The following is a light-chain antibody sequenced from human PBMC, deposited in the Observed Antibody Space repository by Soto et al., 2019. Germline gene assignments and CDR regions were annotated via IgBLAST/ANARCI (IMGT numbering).Light chain of an antibody. CDR1: SSDVGNYDY. V-gene: IGLV2-14*01. CDR2: EVS. Sequence: QSVLTQPASVSGSPGQSITISCTGTSSDVGNYDYVSWYQQYSDKAPKLMIYEVSNRPSGISNRFSGSKSANTASLTISGLQAEDEADYYCSSYTSSNTWVFGGGTKLTVL. CDR3: SSYTSSNTWV. J-gene: IGLJ2*01.